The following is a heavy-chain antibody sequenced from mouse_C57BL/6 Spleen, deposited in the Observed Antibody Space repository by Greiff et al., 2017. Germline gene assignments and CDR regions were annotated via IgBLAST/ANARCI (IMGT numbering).Heavy chain of an antibody. CDR2: IDPANGDT. V-gene: IGHV14-3*01. Sequence: VQLQQSVAELVRPGASVKLSCTASGFNIKNTYMHWVKQRPEQGLEWIGRIDPANGDTKYAPKFQGKATITADTSSNTAYLQLSSLTSEDTAISYCASRYGYDEEFSFAYWGQGTLVTVSA. D-gene: IGHD2-2*01. CDR1: GFNIKNTY. J-gene: IGHJ3*01. CDR3: ASRYGYDEEFSFAY.